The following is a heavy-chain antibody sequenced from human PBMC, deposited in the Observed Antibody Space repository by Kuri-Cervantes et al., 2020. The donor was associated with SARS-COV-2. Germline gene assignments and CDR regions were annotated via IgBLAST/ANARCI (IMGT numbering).Heavy chain of an antibody. Sequence: GESLKISCVASGFRFSQYAMHWVRQAPGKGLVWVSRINPDGSYTNNADSVKGRFTLSRDNAKNMLFLQMNSLRAEVTAVYYCVRDGDHWNFDYWGQGTLVTVSS. CDR3: VRDGDHWNFDY. D-gene: IGHD1-1*01. V-gene: IGHV3-74*01. CDR1: GFRFSQYA. CDR2: INPDGSYT. J-gene: IGHJ4*02.